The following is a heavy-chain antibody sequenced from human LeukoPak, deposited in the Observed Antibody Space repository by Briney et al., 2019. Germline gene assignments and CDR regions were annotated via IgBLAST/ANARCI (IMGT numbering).Heavy chain of an antibody. Sequence: SETLSLTCAVYGGSFSGYYWSWIRQPPGKGLEWIGSIYYSGSTYYNPSLKSRVTISVDTSKNQFSLRLNSVTATDTAVYYCARHYGPWGQGTLVTVSS. CDR1: GGSFSGYY. CDR2: IYYSGST. J-gene: IGHJ4*02. V-gene: IGHV4-34*01. D-gene: IGHD3-16*01. CDR3: ARHYGP.